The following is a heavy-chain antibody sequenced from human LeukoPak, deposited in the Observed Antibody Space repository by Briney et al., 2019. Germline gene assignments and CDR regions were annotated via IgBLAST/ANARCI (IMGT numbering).Heavy chain of an antibody. Sequence: GASVKVSCKASGGTFSSYAISWVRQAPGQGLEWMGWINPSSGGTNYAQKFQGRVTMTEDTSTDTAYMELSSLRSEDTAVYYCATSGRYYYDSSGYYFFDDWGQGTLVTVSS. V-gene: IGHV1-69*10. CDR3: ATSGRYYYDSSGYYFFDD. D-gene: IGHD3-22*01. CDR2: INPSSGGT. J-gene: IGHJ4*02. CDR1: GGTFSSYA.